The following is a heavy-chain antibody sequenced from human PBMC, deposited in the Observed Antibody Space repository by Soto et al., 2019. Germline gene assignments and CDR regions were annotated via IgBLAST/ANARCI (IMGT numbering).Heavy chain of an antibody. CDR2: INAGNGNT. D-gene: IGHD3-3*01. V-gene: IGHV1-3*01. CDR3: AVLRFLEWLASPYYYGMDV. J-gene: IGHJ6*02. CDR1: GYTFTSYA. Sequence: ASVKVSCKASGYTFTSYAMHWVRQAPGQRLEWMGWINAGNGNTKYSQKFQGRVTITRDTSASTAYMELSSLRSEDTAVYYCAVLRFLEWLASPYYYGMDVWGQGTTVTVSS.